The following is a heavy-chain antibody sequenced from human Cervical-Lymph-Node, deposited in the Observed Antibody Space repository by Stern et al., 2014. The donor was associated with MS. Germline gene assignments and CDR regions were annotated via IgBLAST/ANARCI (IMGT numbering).Heavy chain of an antibody. Sequence: QVQLVQSGAEVKKPGASVNVSCVTSGYTFTTYYVHWVRQAPGQGLEWVGIINTSDGDTSHTRRFQDRVTMTRDTSASTVYLKLSSLKSEDTAVYYCARQRTTGHMDFDYWGQGTLVTVSS. CDR1: GYTFTTYY. D-gene: IGHD1-1*01. J-gene: IGHJ4*02. V-gene: IGHV1-46*01. CDR2: INTSDGDT. CDR3: ARQRTTGHMDFDY.